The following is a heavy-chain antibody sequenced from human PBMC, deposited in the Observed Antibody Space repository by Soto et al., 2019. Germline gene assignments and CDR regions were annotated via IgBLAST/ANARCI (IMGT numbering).Heavy chain of an antibody. D-gene: IGHD6-19*01. V-gene: IGHV3-23*01. J-gene: IGHJ4*02. Sequence: EVQLLESGGGLVQPGGPLRLSCAASGFSFSSYAMSWVRQAPGKGLEWASGISGSGGSTYHADSVKGRFTISRDNSKNTLYLQMNSLRVDDTAIYYCARGRIEGIAVAGFDYWGQGTLVTVSS. CDR1: GFSFSSYA. CDR3: ARGRIEGIAVAGFDY. CDR2: ISGSGGST.